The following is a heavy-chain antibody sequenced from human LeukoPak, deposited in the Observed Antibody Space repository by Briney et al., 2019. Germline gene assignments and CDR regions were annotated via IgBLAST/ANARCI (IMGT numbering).Heavy chain of an antibody. Sequence: SETLSLTCAVYGGSFNGYYWSWTRQPPGKELEWIGEINHSGSTNYNPSLKNRVTISVDTSKNQFSLKLGSVTAADTAVYYCARVKLKLLWFGELSRFWGMDVWGQGTTVTVSS. D-gene: IGHD3-10*01. J-gene: IGHJ6*02. V-gene: IGHV4-34*01. CDR1: GGSFNGYY. CDR3: ARVKLKLLWFGELSRFWGMDV. CDR2: INHSGST.